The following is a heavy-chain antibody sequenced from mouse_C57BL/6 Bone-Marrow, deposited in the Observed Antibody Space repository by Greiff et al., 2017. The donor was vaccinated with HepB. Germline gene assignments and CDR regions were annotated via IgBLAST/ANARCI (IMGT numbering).Heavy chain of an antibody. CDR3: ARQNYGSSYYFDY. Sequence: EVMLVESGGGLVKPGGSLKLSCAASGFTFSDYGMAWVRQAPRKGPEWVAFISNLAYSIYYADTVTGRFTISRENAKNTLYLEMSSLRSEDTAMYYCARQNYGSSYYFDYWGQGTTLTVSS. V-gene: IGHV5-15*01. CDR2: ISNLAYSI. J-gene: IGHJ2*01. D-gene: IGHD1-1*01. CDR1: GFTFSDYG.